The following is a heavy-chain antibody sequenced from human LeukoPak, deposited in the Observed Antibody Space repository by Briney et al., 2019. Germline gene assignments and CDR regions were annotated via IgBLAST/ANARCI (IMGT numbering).Heavy chain of an antibody. CDR1: GYTFTGYY. CDR3: ARSRALSVPAAMVY. CDR2: INPNSGGT. D-gene: IGHD2-2*01. V-gene: IGHV1-2*02. J-gene: IGHJ4*02. Sequence: ASVKVSCKASGYTFTGYYMHWVRQASGQGLEWMGWINPNSGGTNYAQKFQGRVTMTRDTSISSAYMELSRLRSDGTAVYYCARSRALSVPAAMVYWGQGTLVTVSS.